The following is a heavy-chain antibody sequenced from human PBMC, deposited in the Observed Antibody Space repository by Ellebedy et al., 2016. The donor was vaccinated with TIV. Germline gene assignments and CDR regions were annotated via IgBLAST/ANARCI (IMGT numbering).Heavy chain of an antibody. CDR2: IRQEGDEI. CDR3: ARRASYGDYAVQVNPWFDP. Sequence: GESLKISCAASGFNFRSYWMTWVRQAPGKGLEWVAKIRQEGDEIYYVESVKGRFTISRDNAKNSLFLQMNSLSVEDTAVYYFARRASYGDYAVQVNPWFDPWGQGTLVTVSS. V-gene: IGHV3-7*01. D-gene: IGHD4-17*01. J-gene: IGHJ5*02. CDR1: GFNFRSYW.